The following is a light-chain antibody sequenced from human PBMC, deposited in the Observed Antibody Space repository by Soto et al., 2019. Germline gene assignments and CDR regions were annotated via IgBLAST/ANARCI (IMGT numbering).Light chain of an antibody. CDR3: QQSYSVPHT. CDR2: AAS. V-gene: IGKV1-12*01. CDR1: QVMSSW. J-gene: IGKJ2*01. Sequence: DIQMTQSPSSVSAAVGERVTITCRASQVMSSWLAWYQQKPGKAPKLLIFAASTLQSGVPSRFSGSGSRTDFTLTISSLQPEDFATFYCQQSYSVPHTFGQGTKLEI.